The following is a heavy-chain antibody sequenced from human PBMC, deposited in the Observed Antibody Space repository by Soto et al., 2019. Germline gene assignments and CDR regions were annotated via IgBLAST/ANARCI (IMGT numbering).Heavy chain of an antibody. Sequence: QVQLQESGPGPVKPSETMSLTCTISGDSINNYFWNWIRQTPGKGLEWIGYISYSGSISYNPSLQSRVTISSDTSKNHFSLKLSSVTAADTAVYYCARARQRDTGRGLDVWGQGTTVTVSS. CDR1: GDSINNYF. V-gene: IGHV4-59*01. D-gene: IGHD5-18*01. CDR2: ISYSGSI. J-gene: IGHJ6*02. CDR3: ARARQRDTGRGLDV.